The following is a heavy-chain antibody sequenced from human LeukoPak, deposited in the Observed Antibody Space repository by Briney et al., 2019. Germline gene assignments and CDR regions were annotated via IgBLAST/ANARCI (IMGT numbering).Heavy chain of an antibody. J-gene: IGHJ4*02. CDR2: ISDSGART. Sequence: GGSLRLSCAASGFTFSSYAMTWVRQAPGKGLEWVSTISDSGARTNYADSAKGRFTISRDNSKNTLYLQMNSLRAEDTAVYYCAYYGSNYWGQGTLVTVSS. CDR1: GFTFSSYA. CDR3: AYYGSNY. D-gene: IGHD3-10*01. V-gene: IGHV3-23*01.